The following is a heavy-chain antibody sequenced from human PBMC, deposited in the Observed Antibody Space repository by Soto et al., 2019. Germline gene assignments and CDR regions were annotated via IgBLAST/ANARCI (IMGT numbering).Heavy chain of an antibody. D-gene: IGHD5-18*01. V-gene: IGHV3-11*06. Sequence: GSLLLSCSASGFTFSDYYMSWIRQAPGKGLEWVSYISSSISYTNYADSVKGRFTISRDNDKNSLYLQMNSLRAEDTAVYYCARYIYGYVDYWGQGTLVTVSS. CDR3: ARYIYGYVDY. CDR2: ISSSISYT. CDR1: GFTFSDYY. J-gene: IGHJ4*02.